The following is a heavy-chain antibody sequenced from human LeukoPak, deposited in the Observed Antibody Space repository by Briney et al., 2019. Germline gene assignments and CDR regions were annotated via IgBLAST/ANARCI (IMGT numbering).Heavy chain of an antibody. Sequence: KSSETLSLTCTVSGGSISSSSYYWGWIRQPPGKGLEWIGTVSESGNTYYNPSLRSRVTISEDTSKKQFSLKLTSVTAADTAVYYCARLGDGGRAYDHWGQGTLVTVSS. J-gene: IGHJ4*02. V-gene: IGHV4-39*01. CDR3: ARLGDGGRAYDH. D-gene: IGHD4-23*01. CDR2: VSESGNT. CDR1: GGSISSSSYY.